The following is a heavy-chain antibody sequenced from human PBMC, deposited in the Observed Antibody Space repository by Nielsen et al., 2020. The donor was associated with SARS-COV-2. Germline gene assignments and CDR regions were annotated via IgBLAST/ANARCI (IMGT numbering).Heavy chain of an antibody. V-gene: IGHV3-23*01. CDR3: AKGDYGDYFWYFDL. J-gene: IGHJ2*01. D-gene: IGHD4-17*01. CDR2: IKTTGGST. Sequence: GGSLRLSCAASGFTFSDYAMAWVRQAPGKGLEWVSVIKTTGGSTYYADSVKGRCTISRDNSKNTLYLQMNSLRVEDAALYYCAKGDYGDYFWYFDLWGRGTLVTVSS. CDR1: GFTFSDYA.